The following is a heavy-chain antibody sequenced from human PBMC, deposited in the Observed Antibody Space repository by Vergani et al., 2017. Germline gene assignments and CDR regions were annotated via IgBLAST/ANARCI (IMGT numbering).Heavy chain of an antibody. CDR3: ARAVAGIYWYFDL. Sequence: QVQLQESGPGLVKPSQTLSLTCTVSGGSISSGSYYWSWIRQPAGKGLEWIGRIFTSGSTNYNPSLKSRVTISVDTSKNQFSLKLSSVTAADTAVYYCARAVAGIYWYFDLWGGGSLVTVSS. CDR1: GGSISSGSYY. D-gene: IGHD6-19*01. V-gene: IGHV4-61*02. J-gene: IGHJ2*01. CDR2: IFTSGST.